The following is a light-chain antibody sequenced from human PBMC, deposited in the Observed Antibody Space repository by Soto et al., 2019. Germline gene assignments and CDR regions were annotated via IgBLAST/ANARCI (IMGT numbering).Light chain of an antibody. CDR2: DAS. J-gene: IGKJ2*01. V-gene: IGKV1-33*01. Sequence: DIEMTQSPTSLSASVGDRVTIICQASQDIGKLLNWFQQKPGAAPQLLIYDASNLETGVPSRFSGGGSGAHFPFTITSLQPEDAGTYFCQQYDNLPYTFAPGIKVE. CDR3: QQYDNLPYT. CDR1: QDIGKL.